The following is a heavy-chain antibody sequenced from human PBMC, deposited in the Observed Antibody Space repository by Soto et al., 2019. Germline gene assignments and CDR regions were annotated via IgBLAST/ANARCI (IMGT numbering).Heavy chain of an antibody. D-gene: IGHD1-1*01. Sequence: SETLSLTCAVYGGSFSGYYWSWIRQPPGKGLEWIGEINHSGSTNYNPSLKSRVTISVDTSKNQFSLKLSSVTAADTAVYYCAREPGTKNWFDPWGQGTLVTVSS. CDR3: AREPGTKNWFDP. CDR2: INHSGST. J-gene: IGHJ5*02. V-gene: IGHV4-34*01. CDR1: GGSFSGYY.